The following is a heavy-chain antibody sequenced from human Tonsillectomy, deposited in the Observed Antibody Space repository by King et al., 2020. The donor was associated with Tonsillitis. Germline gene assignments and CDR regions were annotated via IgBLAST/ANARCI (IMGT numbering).Heavy chain of an antibody. CDR2: ISGGGGRT. Sequence: VQLVESGGALVQPGGSLRLSCAASGFTFSSYAMTWVRQAPGKGLEWVSGISGGGGRTYYADSVKGRFTISRDDSKNTLYLQMNSLRAEDTAVYYCAKDKVEATPMVSDYWGQGTLVTVSS. J-gene: IGHJ4*02. D-gene: IGHD5-18*01. V-gene: IGHV3-23*04. CDR1: GFTFSSYA. CDR3: AKDKVEATPMVSDY.